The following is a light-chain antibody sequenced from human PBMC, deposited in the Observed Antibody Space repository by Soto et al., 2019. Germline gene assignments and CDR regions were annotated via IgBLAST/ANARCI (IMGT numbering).Light chain of an antibody. CDR3: QKYNSAPHT. CDR1: QSVNSN. V-gene: IGKV3-15*01. Sequence: EIVLTQSPGTLSLSPGERATLSCRASQSVNSNSLAWYQQKPGQAPSLLIYGAFTRATGIPTRFSGTGSGTEFTLTISSLHSEDVATYYCQKYNSAPHTFGQGTRLEIK. J-gene: IGKJ5*01. CDR2: GAF.